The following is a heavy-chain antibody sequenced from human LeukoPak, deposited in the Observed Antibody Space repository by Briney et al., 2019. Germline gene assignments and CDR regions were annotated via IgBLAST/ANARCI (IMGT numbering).Heavy chain of an antibody. V-gene: IGHV3-30-3*01. CDR3: VTETNYYDTSGTLFDY. J-gene: IGHJ4*02. CDR1: GFTFSSYA. Sequence: PGRSLRLSCAASGFTFSSYAMHWVRQAPGKGLEWVAVISYDGSNKYYADSVKGRFTISRDNSKNTLYLQMNSLRAEDTALYYCVTETNYYDTSGTLFDYWGQGTLVTVSS. D-gene: IGHD3-22*01. CDR2: ISYDGSNK.